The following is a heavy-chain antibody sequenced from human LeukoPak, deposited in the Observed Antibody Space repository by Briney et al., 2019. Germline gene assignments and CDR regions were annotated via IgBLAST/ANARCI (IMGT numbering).Heavy chain of an antibody. J-gene: IGHJ4*02. CDR2: ISSSSSYM. Sequence: PGGSLRLSCAASGFTFSSYSMNWVRQAPGKGLEWVSSISSSSSYMYYADSVKGRFTISRDNSKNTLYLQMNSLRAEDTAVYYCARDRSLTHSYGYFDYWGQGTLVTVSS. D-gene: IGHD5-18*01. CDR3: ARDRSLTHSYGYFDY. CDR1: GFTFSSYS. V-gene: IGHV3-21*01.